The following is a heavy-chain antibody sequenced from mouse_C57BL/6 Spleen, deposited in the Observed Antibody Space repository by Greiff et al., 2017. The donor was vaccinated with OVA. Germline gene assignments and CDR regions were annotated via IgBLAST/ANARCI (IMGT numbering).Heavy chain of an antibody. V-gene: IGHV1-54*01. CDR3: ARRYYYGSSYLDY. CDR2: INPGRGGT. J-gene: IGHJ2*01. Sequence: QVQLKQSGAELVRPGTSVKVSCKASGYAFTNYLIEWVKQRPGQGLEWIGVINPGRGGTNYNEKFKGKATLTADKSSSTAYMQLSSLTSEDSSVDFWARRYYYGSSYLDYWGQGTTLTVSS. D-gene: IGHD1-1*01. CDR1: GYAFTNYL.